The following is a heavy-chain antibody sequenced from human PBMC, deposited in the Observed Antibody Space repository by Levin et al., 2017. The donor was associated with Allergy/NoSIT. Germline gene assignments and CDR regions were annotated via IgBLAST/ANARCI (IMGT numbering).Heavy chain of an antibody. V-gene: IGHV3-23*01. D-gene: IGHD4-23*01. CDR2: ISGNGGST. J-gene: IGHJ4*02. Sequence: GGSLRLSCAASGFTFSSYAMSWVRQAPGKGLQWLSGISGNGGSTNCAVSVKGRFTISRDNSRNTLFLLMNSLRADDTAVYFCTKGSAGSLPNLSFGYWGQGALVTVSS. CDR3: TKGSAGSLPNLSFGY. CDR1: GFTFSSYA.